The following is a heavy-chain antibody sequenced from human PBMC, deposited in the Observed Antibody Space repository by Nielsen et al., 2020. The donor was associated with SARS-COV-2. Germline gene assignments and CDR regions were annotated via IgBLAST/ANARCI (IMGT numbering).Heavy chain of an antibody. CDR3: ATERGYYGMDV. J-gene: IGHJ6*02. CDR2: ISGSGAST. D-gene: IGHD3-10*01. Sequence: LSLTCAASGFTFSSNAMSWVRQAPGKGLEWVSAISGSGASTYYADSVKGRFTMSRDNSKSTLYLQMNSLRAEDTAVYYCATERGYYGMDVWGQGTTVTVSS. V-gene: IGHV3-23*01. CDR1: GFTFSSNA.